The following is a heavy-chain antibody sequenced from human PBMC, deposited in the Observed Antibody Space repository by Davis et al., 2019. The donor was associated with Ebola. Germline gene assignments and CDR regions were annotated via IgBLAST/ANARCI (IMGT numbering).Heavy chain of an antibody. CDR1: GGPIGGDF. V-gene: IGHV4-59*08. J-gene: IGHJ2*01. Sequence: MPSETLSLTCNVSGGPIGGDFWSWVRQPPGKGLEWMGYVSHTGSTKTYYNPSLKGRLTMAVDTSRNQLSVHLASLTAADTAVYYCARRRGTYPDWYLDLWGRGTLVIVSS. CDR3: ARRRGTYPDWYLDL. CDR2: VSHTGST.